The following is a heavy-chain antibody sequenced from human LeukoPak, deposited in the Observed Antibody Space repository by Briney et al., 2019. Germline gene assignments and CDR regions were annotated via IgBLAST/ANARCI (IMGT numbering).Heavy chain of an antibody. CDR2: ISSSSSYI. J-gene: IGHJ6*02. V-gene: IGHV3-21*01. CDR3: ARDLRGDYVDYYYGMDV. CDR1: GFTFRSYS. Sequence: GGSLRLSCAASGFTFRSYSMNWVRQAPGKGLEWVSSISSSSSYIYYADSVEGRFTISRDNAKNSLYLQMNSLRAEDTAVYYCARDLRGDYVDYYYGMDVWGQGTTVTVSS. D-gene: IGHD4-17*01.